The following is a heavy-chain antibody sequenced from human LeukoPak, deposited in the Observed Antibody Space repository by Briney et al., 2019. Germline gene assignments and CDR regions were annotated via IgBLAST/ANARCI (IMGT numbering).Heavy chain of an antibody. V-gene: IGHV1-69*13. D-gene: IGHD6-19*01. CDR3: PRSIAVAGRSIWFDP. CDR2: TMPIFGAA. Sequence: ASVKVSCKASGGTFTSYPISWVRQPPGQGLEWMGGTMPIFGAADSEQKFQGRGTITADEYTSTADMYLCSTRPEDTDSCFCPRSIAVAGRSIWFDPWGQGTMVTVSS. J-gene: IGHJ5*02. CDR1: GGTFTSYP.